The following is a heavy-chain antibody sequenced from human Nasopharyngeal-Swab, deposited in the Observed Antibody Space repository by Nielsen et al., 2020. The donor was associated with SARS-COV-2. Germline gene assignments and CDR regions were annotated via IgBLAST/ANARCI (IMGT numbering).Heavy chain of an antibody. J-gene: IGHJ4*02. CDR3: AKSGY. Sequence: GESLKISCAASGFTLSDYYMAWIRQAPGKGLEWVSAISGSGGSTYYADSVKGRFTISRDNSKNTLYLQMNSLRAEDTAVYYCAKSGYWGQGTLVTVSS. CDR1: GFTLSDYY. V-gene: IGHV3-23*01. D-gene: IGHD3-10*01. CDR2: ISGSGGST.